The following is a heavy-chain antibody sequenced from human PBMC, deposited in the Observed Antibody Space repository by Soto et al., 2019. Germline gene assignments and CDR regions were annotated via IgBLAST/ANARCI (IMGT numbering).Heavy chain of an antibody. CDR1: GGSISSDY. J-gene: IGHJ6*03. CDR3: ARRGKLYYYMDV. CDR2: IYYSGST. V-gene: IGHV4-59*08. D-gene: IGHD3-10*01. Sequence: PSETLSLTCTVSGGSISSDYWSWIRQPPGKGLEWIGYIYYSGSTNYNPSLKSRVTISVDTSKNQFSLKLSSVTAADTAVYYCARRGKLYYYMDVWGKGTTVTVS.